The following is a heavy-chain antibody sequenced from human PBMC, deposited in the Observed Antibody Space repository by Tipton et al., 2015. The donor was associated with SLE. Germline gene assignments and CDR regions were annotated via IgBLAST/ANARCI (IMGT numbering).Heavy chain of an antibody. D-gene: IGHD4-17*01. V-gene: IGHV4-59*08. J-gene: IGHJ4*02. CDR1: GGSISSYY. CDR2: IYYIRIT. Sequence: TLSLTCTVSGGSISSYYWSWIRQPPGKGLEWIGYIYYIRITNYNPSLKTRVTISVDTSKNQFSLKLTSVTAADTAVYYCARHAGDYDDYLDYWCQGTLVTVSS. CDR3: ARHAGDYDDYLDY.